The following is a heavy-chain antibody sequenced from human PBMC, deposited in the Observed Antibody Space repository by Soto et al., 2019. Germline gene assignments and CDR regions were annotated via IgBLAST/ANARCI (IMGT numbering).Heavy chain of an antibody. J-gene: IGHJ4*02. V-gene: IGHV2-5*02. CDR2: IYWDDDK. CDR3: AHIYDSSGYSPY. Sequence: SCPTLVNPTKTLTLTCTFSGLSLITNGVCVGCILQPPGKALEWLAVIYWDDDKRYSPSLKSRLTITKDTSKNQVVLTMTNMDPVDTATYYCAHIYDSSGYSPYWGQGTLVTVSS. CDR1: GLSLITNGVC. D-gene: IGHD3-22*01.